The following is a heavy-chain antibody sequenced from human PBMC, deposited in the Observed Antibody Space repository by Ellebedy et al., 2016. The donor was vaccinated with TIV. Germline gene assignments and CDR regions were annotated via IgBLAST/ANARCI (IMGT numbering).Heavy chain of an antibody. Sequence: SETLSLTXTVSGGSISRGPDYWAWIRQHPGKGWEWTGSITYRGMTHYTPSLTGRLTISVYTSENHFSLRLSSVTAADNAVYYCARHAVETDTISYFDNWGQGTLVTVSS. CDR3: ARHAVETDTISYFDN. CDR1: GGSISRGPDY. J-gene: IGHJ4*02. V-gene: IGHV4-39*01. CDR2: ITYRGMT. D-gene: IGHD5-24*01.